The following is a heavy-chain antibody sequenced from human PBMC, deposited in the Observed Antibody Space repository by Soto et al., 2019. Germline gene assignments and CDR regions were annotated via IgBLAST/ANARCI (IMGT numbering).Heavy chain of an antibody. J-gene: IGHJ4*02. CDR1: GDSVTNYF. V-gene: IGHV4-59*02. CDR2: MYHGGRT. CDR3: ARDPGYCTNGVCPIFDF. D-gene: IGHD2-8*01. Sequence: SETLSLTCTVSGDSVTNYFWSWMRQPPGKGLEWIGHMYHGGRTNYSPSLKSRVTMSLDSSKNQFSLNLSSVTAAYTAVYFCARDPGYCTNGVCPIFDFWGQGVLVTVSS.